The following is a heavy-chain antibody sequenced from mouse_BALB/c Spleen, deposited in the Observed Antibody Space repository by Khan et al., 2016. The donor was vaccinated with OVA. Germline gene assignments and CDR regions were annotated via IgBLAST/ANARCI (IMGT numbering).Heavy chain of an antibody. Sequence: EVQLQESGPSLVKPSQTLSLTCSVTGDSITSGYWTWIRKFPGNKLEYMGYMIYSGDTYYNPSLKSRISLPRPTSKNQYYLQLNSVTTEDTATYYCARATYRYAFAYWGQGTLVTVSA. CDR1: GDSITSGY. D-gene: IGHD2-14*01. CDR3: ARATYRYAFAY. J-gene: IGHJ3*01. CDR2: MIYSGDT. V-gene: IGHV3-8*02.